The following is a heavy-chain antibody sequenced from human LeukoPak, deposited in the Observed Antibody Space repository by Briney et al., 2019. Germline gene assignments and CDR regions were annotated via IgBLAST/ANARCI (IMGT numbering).Heavy chain of an antibody. V-gene: IGHV3-11*04. Sequence: PGGSLRLSCAASGFTFSDYYMSWIRQAPGKGLEWVSYISSSGSNIYYADSVKGRFTISRDNARNSLYLQMNSLLAEDTAVYYCARCWGSGNYLFDAFDIWGQGTVVTVSS. CDR1: GFTFSDYY. CDR2: ISSSGSNI. J-gene: IGHJ3*02. CDR3: ARCWGSGNYLFDAFDI. D-gene: IGHD1-26*01.